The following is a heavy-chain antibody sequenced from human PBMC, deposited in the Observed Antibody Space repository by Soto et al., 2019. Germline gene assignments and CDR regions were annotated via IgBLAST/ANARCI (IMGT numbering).Heavy chain of an antibody. V-gene: IGHV4-59*01. CDR1: GASITSSY. CDR2: VYYSGST. D-gene: IGHD3-22*01. CDR3: ARGYYDSSGQSNTFDI. Sequence: QVQLQKSGPGLVKPSETLSLTCTVSGASITSSYWSWIRQSPGKGLEWIGYVYYSGSTNYNPSLKSRVTISVDTSKNQFSLKLSSVTAADTAVYYCARGYYDSSGQSNTFDIWGQGTMVTVSS. J-gene: IGHJ3*02.